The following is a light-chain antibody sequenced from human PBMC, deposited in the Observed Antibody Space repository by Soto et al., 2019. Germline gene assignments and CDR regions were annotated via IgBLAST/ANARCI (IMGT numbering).Light chain of an antibody. J-gene: IGLJ3*02. CDR1: NSNIGRDF. CDR3: AVWDNSLSTWV. V-gene: IGLV1-47*02. Sequence: QSVLTQPPSASGTPGQRVTISCSGSNSNIGRDFVYWYQQLPGAAPKLLIYNNDLRPSGVPDRFSGSKSGTSASLAISGLRSEHEADYFCAVWDNSLSTWVFGGGTKLTVL. CDR2: NND.